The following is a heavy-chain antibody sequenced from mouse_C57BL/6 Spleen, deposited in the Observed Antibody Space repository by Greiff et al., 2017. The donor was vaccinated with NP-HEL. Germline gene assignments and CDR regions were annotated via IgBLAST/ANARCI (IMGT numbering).Heavy chain of an antibody. V-gene: IGHV5-4*01. CDR3: ARETGPFAY. J-gene: IGHJ3*01. CDR1: GFTFSSYA. Sequence: EVQLVESGGGLVKPGGSLKLSCAASGFTFSSYAMSWVRQTPEKRLEWVATISDGGSYTYYPDNVKGRFTISRDNAKNNLYLQMSHLKSEDTAIYYCARETGPFAYWGQGTLVTVSA. CDR2: ISDGGSYT.